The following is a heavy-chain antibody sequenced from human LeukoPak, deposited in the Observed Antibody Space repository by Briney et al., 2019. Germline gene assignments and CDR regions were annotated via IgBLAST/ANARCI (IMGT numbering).Heavy chain of an antibody. J-gene: IGHJ5*02. CDR2: MNPNSGKT. CDR3: VRAAQEGRDSMTGTHTGNWFDP. D-gene: IGHD3-9*01. Sequence: ASVKVSCKASGYTFSTYDINWVRQVTGQGPEWMGWMNPNSGKTGYSQKFQGRINLTRNTSISTAYMEVSSLRPEDTALYYCVRAAQEGRDSMTGTHTGNWFDPWGQETLVTVSS. CDR1: GYTFSTYD. V-gene: IGHV1-8*01.